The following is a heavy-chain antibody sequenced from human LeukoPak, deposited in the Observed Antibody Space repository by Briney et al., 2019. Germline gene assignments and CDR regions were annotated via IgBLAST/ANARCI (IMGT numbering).Heavy chain of an antibody. D-gene: IGHD4-17*01. J-gene: IGHJ4*02. CDR2: IFTSGSP. CDR1: GGFISSGTHY. Sequence: SQTLSLTCDVSGGFISSGTHYWTWIRQPVGKGLEWLGRIFTSGSPTYNSSLESRLTISIDKSKNQFSLKLSSVTAADTAVYYCARVSGDGDYGPGVDYWGQGTLVTVSS. CDR3: ARVSGDGDYGPGVDY. V-gene: IGHV4-61*02.